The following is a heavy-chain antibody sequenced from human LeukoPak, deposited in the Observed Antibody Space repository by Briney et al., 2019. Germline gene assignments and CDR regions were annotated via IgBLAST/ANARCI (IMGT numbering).Heavy chain of an antibody. CDR2: INHSGST. CDR3: ARANAHCSSTSCYVDVLEHNWFDP. V-gene: IGHV4-34*01. Sequence: SETLSLTCAVYGGPFSGYYWSWIRQPPGKGLEWIGEINHSGSTNYNPSLKSRVTISVDTSKNQFSLKLSSVTAADTAVYYCARANAHCSSTSCYVDVLEHNWFDPWGQGTLVTVSS. CDR1: GGPFSGYY. D-gene: IGHD2-2*01. J-gene: IGHJ5*02.